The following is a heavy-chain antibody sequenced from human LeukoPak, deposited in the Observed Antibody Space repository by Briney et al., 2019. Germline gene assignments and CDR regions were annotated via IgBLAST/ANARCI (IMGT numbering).Heavy chain of an antibody. CDR2: IIPMFDMT. J-gene: IGHJ6*02. Sequence: SVKVSCKSSGGSFTTYTITWVRQAPGQGPEWMGRIIPMFDMTTYAQKFQGRVTITVDKSTSTAYMELSSLRSEDTAVYYFARNHYYGSGRFLMDYGMDVWGQGTTVTVPS. CDR1: GGSFTTYT. D-gene: IGHD3-10*01. V-gene: IGHV1-69*02. CDR3: ARNHYYGSGRFLMDYGMDV.